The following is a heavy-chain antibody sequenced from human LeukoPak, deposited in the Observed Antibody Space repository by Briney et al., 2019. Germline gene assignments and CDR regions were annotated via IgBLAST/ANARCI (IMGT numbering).Heavy chain of an antibody. CDR1: GFTFSSYS. J-gene: IGHJ4*02. D-gene: IGHD6-25*01. CDR3: AKDLRRIAAYYFDY. Sequence: GGSLRLSCAASGFTFSSYSMNWVRQAPGKGLEWVSSISSSSSYIYYADSVKGRFTISRDNSKNTLFLQTNSLRPEDTAVYYCAKDLRRIAAYYFDYWGQGTLVTVSS. V-gene: IGHV3-21*01. CDR2: ISSSSSYI.